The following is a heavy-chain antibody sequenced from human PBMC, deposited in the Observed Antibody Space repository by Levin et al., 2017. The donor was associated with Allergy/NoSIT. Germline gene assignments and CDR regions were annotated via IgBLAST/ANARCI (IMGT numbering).Heavy chain of an antibody. V-gene: IGHV3-15*01. CDR3: TTELHVVLDAFDI. Sequence: GGSLRLSCAASGFTFSNAWMSWVRQAPGKGLEWVGRIKSKTDGGTTDYAAPVKGRFTISRDDSKNTLYLQMNSLKTEDTAVYYCTTELHVVLDAFDIWGQGTMVTVSS. D-gene: IGHD2-15*01. CDR1: GFTFSNAW. J-gene: IGHJ3*02. CDR2: IKSKTDGGTT.